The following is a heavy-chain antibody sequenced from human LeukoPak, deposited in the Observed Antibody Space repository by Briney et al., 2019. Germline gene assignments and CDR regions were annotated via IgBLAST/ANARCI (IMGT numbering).Heavy chain of an antibody. CDR2: ISASNGNT. D-gene: IGHD5-12*01. CDR3: ARALSRGYSGYDYGLGY. J-gene: IGHJ4*02. V-gene: IGHV1-18*01. Sequence: ASVKVSCKASGYTFINYGVTWVRQAPGQGLEWMGWISASNGNTNYAQKLQGRVTMTTETSTSTAYMELRSLRSNDTAVYYCARALSRGYSGYDYGLGYWGQGTLVTVSS. CDR1: GYTFINYG.